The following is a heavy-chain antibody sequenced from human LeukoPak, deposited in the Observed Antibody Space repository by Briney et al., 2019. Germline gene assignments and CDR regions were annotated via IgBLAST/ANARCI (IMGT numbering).Heavy chain of an antibody. CDR1: GFTFNNYA. Sequence: GGSLRLSCAASGFTFNNYAMSWVRQAPGKGLEWVSTLTGSGGRTDYADSVKGRFTISGDNSKNTLYVQMNSLRAEDTAVYFCAQVDIAIVPGAVAEFFQNWGQGTLVIVSS. CDR3: AQVDIAIVPGAVAEFFQN. J-gene: IGHJ1*01. V-gene: IGHV3-23*01. D-gene: IGHD2-2*03. CDR2: LTGSGGRT.